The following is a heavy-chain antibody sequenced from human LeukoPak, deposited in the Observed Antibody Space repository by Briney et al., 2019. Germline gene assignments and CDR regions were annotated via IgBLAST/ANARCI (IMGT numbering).Heavy chain of an antibody. CDR3: ARENDAFDI. CDR1: GYTFTSYG. Sequence: ASVKVSCKASGYTFTSYGISWVRQAPGQGLEWMGWISAYNGNTNYAQKLQGRVTMTRDTSTSTVYMELSSLRSEDTAVYYCARENDAFDIWGQGTMVTVSS. CDR2: ISAYNGNT. D-gene: IGHD1-1*01. J-gene: IGHJ3*02. V-gene: IGHV1-18*01.